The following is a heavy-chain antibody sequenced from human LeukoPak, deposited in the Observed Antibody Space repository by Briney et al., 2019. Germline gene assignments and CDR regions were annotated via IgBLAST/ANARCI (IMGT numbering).Heavy chain of an antibody. CDR2: IKQDGSEK. J-gene: IGHJ4*02. Sequence: PGGSLRLSCAASGFTFSSYAMSWVRHAQGKGLEWEANIKQDGSEKYYVDSVKGRFTISRDNAKNSLYLQMNSLRAEDTAVYYCVRARSWPGRPLEYRGQGTLVTLSP. V-gene: IGHV3-7*01. D-gene: IGHD6-6*01. CDR3: VRARSWPGRPLEY. CDR1: GFTFSSYA.